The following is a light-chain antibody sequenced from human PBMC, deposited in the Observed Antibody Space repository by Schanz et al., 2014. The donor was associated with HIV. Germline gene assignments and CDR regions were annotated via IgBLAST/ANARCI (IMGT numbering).Light chain of an antibody. J-gene: IGLJ3*02. CDR1: SSDVGYYNL. Sequence: QSVLTQPASMSGSPRQSITISCTGTSSDVGYYNLVSWYQQHPGKAPKLIIYEGSKRPSGVSNRFSGSKSGNTASLTISGLRAEDEADYHCCSYAGNTTWVFGGGTKLTVL. CDR3: CSYAGNTTWV. V-gene: IGLV2-23*01. CDR2: EGS.